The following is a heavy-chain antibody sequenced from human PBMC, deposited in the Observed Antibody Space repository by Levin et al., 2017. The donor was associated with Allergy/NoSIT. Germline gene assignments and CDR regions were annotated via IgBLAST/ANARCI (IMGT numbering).Heavy chain of an antibody. CDR3: AKSLHYYDSSGYYSEADY. D-gene: IGHD3-22*01. CDR1: GFTFSSYG. V-gene: IGHV3-30*18. J-gene: IGHJ4*02. Sequence: GGSLRLSCAASGFTFSSYGMHWVRQAPGKGLEWVAVISYDGSNKYYADSVKGRFTISRDNSKNMLYLQMNSLRAEDTAVYYCAKSLHYYDSSGYYSEADYWGQGTLVTVSS. CDR2: ISYDGSNK.